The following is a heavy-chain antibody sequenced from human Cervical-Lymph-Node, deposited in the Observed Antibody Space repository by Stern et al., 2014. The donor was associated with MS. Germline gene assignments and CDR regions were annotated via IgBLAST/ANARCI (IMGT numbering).Heavy chain of an antibody. CDR2: MSFVGGNK. Sequence: VQLLESGGGVVQPGRSLTLSCAASGFSLSNSGMHWVRQAPGKGLEWVAVMSFVGGNKKYGDSVKGRFSISRDMASNTLFLQMNSLRPEDTAVYYCMGVGDAMHVWGQGTTVIVSS. V-gene: IGHV3-30*03. CDR1: GFSLSNSG. CDR3: MGVGDAMHV. J-gene: IGHJ6*02.